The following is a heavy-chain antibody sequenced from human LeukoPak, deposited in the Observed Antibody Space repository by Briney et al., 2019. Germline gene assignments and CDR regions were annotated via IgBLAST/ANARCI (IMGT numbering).Heavy chain of an antibody. CDR3: ARGCISGSVDY. J-gene: IGHJ4*02. Sequence: PGGSLRLSCAACGFTFSSYEMNWVCQAPGKGLEWVSYISSSGSNIYYADSVKGRFTISRDNAKNSLYLQMNSLRAEDTAVYYCARGCISGSVDYWGQGTLVTVSS. CDR1: GFTFSSYE. V-gene: IGHV3-48*03. D-gene: IGHD2-8*01. CDR2: ISSSGSNI.